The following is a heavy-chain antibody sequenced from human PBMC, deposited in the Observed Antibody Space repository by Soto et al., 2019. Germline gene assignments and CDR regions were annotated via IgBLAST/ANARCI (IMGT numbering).Heavy chain of an antibody. Sequence: TGLSMRLPWAAAGFTFSSFGIHCILKAPGKGLEWVAVIWYDGSNKYYADSVKGRFTISRDNSENTLYLQMNSLRAEDTAVYYCARVNRDIVVVPAAMGSYYYYYMDVWGKGTTVTVSS. CDR1: GFTFSSFG. V-gene: IGHV3-33*01. J-gene: IGHJ6*03. D-gene: IGHD2-2*01. CDR3: ARVNRDIVVVPAAMGSYYYYYMDV. CDR2: IWYDGSNK.